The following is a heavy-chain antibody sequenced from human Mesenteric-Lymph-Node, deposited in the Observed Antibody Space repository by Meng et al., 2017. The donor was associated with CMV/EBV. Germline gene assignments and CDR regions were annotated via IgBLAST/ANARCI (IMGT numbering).Heavy chain of an antibody. J-gene: IGHJ4*02. V-gene: IGHV1-69*10. D-gene: IGHD1-1*01. CDR3: ARGYPDRSSWYFDY. CDR1: GGTFSSYA. Sequence: SVKISCKASGGTFSSYAISWVRQAPGQGLEWRGGIIPSLGIANYEQKFQGRVTITADKSTSTAYMELSSLRSEDTAVYYCARGYPDRSSWYFDYWGQGTLVTVSS. CDR2: IIPSLGIA.